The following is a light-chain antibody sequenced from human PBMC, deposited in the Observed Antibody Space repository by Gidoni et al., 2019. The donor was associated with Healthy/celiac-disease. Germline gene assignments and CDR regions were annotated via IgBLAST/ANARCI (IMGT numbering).Light chain of an antibody. J-gene: IGKJ3*01. Sequence: DLQITQSPSSLSASVADRVTITCRASQSIGSYLNWYQQKPGKAPKLLIYAASSLQSGDPSRFSGSGSGKEFTLTISSLQPEDFATYYGQQGYSTPTFTFGPGTKVDIK. CDR1: QSIGSY. CDR2: AAS. V-gene: IGKV1-39*01. CDR3: QQGYSTPTFT.